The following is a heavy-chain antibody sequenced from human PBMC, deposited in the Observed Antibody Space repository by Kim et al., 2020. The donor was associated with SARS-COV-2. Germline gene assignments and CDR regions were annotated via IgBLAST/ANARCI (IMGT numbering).Heavy chain of an antibody. J-gene: IGHJ3*02. Sequence: TYSPSFQGHVTISADKSISTAYLQWSSLKASDTAMYYCARRATIDAFDIWGQGTMVTVSS. CDR3: ARRATIDAFDI. D-gene: IGHD1-26*01. V-gene: IGHV5-10-1*01.